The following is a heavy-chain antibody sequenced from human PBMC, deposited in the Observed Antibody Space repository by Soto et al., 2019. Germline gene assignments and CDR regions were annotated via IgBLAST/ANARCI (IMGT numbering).Heavy chain of an antibody. V-gene: IGHV3-30-3*01. CDR1: GFTFSSYA. CDR2: ISYDGSNK. J-gene: IGHJ6*02. CDR3: ARAVGANYYYYYGMDV. D-gene: IGHD1-26*01. Sequence: GGSLRLSCAASGFTFSSYAMHWVRQAPGKGLEWVAVISYDGSNKYYADSVKGRFTISRDNSKNTLYLQMNSLRAEDTAVYYCARAVGANYYYYYGMDVWGQGTTVTVSS.